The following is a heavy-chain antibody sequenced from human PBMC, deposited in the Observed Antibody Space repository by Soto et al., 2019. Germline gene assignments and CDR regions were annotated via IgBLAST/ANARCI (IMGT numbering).Heavy chain of an antibody. CDR2: ISYDGSNK. D-gene: IGHD2-2*02. Sequence: QVQPVESGGGVVQPGRSLRLSCAASGFTFSSYAMHWVRQAPGKGLEWVAVISYDGSNKYYADSVKGRFTISRDNSKNTLYLQMNSLRAEDTAVYYCARSRLGYCSSTSCYTGANFDYWGQGTLVTVSS. J-gene: IGHJ4*02. CDR3: ARSRLGYCSSTSCYTGANFDY. V-gene: IGHV3-30-3*01. CDR1: GFTFSSYA.